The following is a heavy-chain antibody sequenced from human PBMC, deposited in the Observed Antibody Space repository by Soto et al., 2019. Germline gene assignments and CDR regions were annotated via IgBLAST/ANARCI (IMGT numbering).Heavy chain of an antibody. D-gene: IGHD3-10*01. CDR2: ISGSGGST. V-gene: IGHV3-23*01. J-gene: IGHJ4*02. Sequence: EVQLLESGGGLVQPGGSLRLSCAASGFTFSRYAMSWVLQAPGKGLEWVSAISGSGGSTYYADSVKGRFTISRDNSKNTLYLQMNSLRAEDTDVYDCAQGQVWFGAFYYWCQGTLVSVSS. CDR3: AQGQVWFGAFYY. CDR1: GFTFSRYA.